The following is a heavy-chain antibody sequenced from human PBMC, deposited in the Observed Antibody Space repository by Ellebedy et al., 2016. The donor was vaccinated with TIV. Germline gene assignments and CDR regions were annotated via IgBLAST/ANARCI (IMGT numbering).Heavy chain of an antibody. Sequence: AASVKVSCKASGYALIDYPMHWVRQAPGQRPEWMGYINAGNGNTRYSQKFQGRVTITGDTSANTADMELDSLRSEDTAVYYCARDSRGWPPDYWGQGTLVTVSS. CDR1: GYALIDYP. D-gene: IGHD6-25*01. J-gene: IGHJ4*02. CDR2: INAGNGNT. CDR3: ARDSRGWPPDY. V-gene: IGHV1-3*01.